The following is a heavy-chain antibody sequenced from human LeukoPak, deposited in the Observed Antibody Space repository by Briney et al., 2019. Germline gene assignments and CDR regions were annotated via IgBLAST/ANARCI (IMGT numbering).Heavy chain of an antibody. Sequence: SQTLSLTCTVSGGSISSGDYYWSWTRQPPGKGLEWIGYIYYSGSTYYNPSLKSRVTISVDTSKNQFSLKLSSVTAADTAVYYCARAVVVPAAQKYNWLDPWGQGTLVTVSS. CDR1: GGSISSGDYY. J-gene: IGHJ5*02. CDR2: IYYSGST. V-gene: IGHV4-30-4*08. CDR3: ARAVVVPAAQKYNWLDP. D-gene: IGHD2-2*01.